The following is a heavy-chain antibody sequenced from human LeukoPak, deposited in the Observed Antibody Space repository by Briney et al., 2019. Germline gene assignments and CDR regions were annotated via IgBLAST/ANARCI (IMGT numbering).Heavy chain of an antibody. D-gene: IGHD1-1*01. Sequence: PGGSLRLSCAASGFSFVNNAMGWVRQAPGKGLEWVSGICASGRCTFYAAPVRGRFTVSRDNFKNSLYLQMNNLRAEDTAVYYCAKYINVPGTQLLGDYWGKGTTVTVSS. J-gene: IGHJ6*03. CDR3: AKYINVPGTQLLGDY. V-gene: IGHV3-23*01. CDR1: GFSFVNNA. CDR2: ICASGRCT.